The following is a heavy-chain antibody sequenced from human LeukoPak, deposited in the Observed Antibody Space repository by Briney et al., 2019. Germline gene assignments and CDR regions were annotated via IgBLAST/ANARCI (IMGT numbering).Heavy chain of an antibody. Sequence: ASVKVSCKASGYTFTSYGISWVQQAPGQGLEWMGWINPNSGATNYAQIFQGRVTMTRDTSISTAYMELSRLRSDDTAVYYCARAGALETLTYFDYWGQGTLVTVSS. CDR3: ARAGALETLTYFDY. D-gene: IGHD1-1*01. V-gene: IGHV1-2*02. J-gene: IGHJ4*02. CDR1: GYTFTSYG. CDR2: INPNSGAT.